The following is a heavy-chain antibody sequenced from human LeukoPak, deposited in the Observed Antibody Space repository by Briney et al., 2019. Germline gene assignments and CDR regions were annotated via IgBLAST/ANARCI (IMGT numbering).Heavy chain of an antibody. Sequence: GGSLRLSCAASGFTFSSYGMHWVRQAPGEGLEWVAVISYDGSNKYYAGSVKGRFTISRDNSKNALYLQMNSLRAEDTAVYYCAKPDYDILTGYKGDAFDIWGQGTMVTVSS. CDR3: AKPDYDILTGYKGDAFDI. V-gene: IGHV3-30*18. CDR2: ISYDGSNK. J-gene: IGHJ3*02. D-gene: IGHD3-9*01. CDR1: GFTFSSYG.